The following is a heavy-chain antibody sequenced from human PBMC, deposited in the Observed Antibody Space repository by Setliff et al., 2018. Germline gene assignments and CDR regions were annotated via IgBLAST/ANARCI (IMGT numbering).Heavy chain of an antibody. CDR2: VYPSGST. J-gene: IGHJ5*01. CDR1: GGSIDGYY. CDR3: ARDPYGGSWFDS. Sequence: KSSETLSLTCTVSGGSIDGYYWAWIRQPAGEALEWIGRVYPSGSTNYNPSLESRVTMSIDASRNQFSLLLRSVTAADTAVYYCARDPYGGSWFDSWGQGTLVTVSS. D-gene: IGHD2-21*01. V-gene: IGHV4-4*07.